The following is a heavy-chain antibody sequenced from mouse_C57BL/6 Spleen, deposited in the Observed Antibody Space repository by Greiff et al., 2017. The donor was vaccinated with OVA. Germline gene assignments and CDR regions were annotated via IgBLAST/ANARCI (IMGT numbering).Heavy chain of an antibody. V-gene: IGHV1-59*01. J-gene: IGHJ1*03. CDR1: GYTFTSYW. D-gene: IGHD2-2*01. CDR2: IDPSDSYT. Sequence: VQLQQPGAELVRPGTSVKLSCKASGYTFTSYWMHWVKQRPGQGLEWIGVIDPSDSYTNYNQKFKGKATLTVDTSSSTAYMQLSSLTSEDSAVYYCARGYYGYDGYFDVWGTGTTVTVSS. CDR3: ARGYYGYDGYFDV.